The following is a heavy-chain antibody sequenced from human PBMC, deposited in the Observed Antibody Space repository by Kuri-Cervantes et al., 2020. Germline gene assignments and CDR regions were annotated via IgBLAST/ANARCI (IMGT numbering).Heavy chain of an antibody. CDR1: GFTVSSNY. CDR2: IYSGGST. Sequence: GESLNISCAASGFTVSSNYMSWVRQAPGKGLEWVSVIYSGGSTYYADSVKGRFTISRDNSKNTLYLQLHSLRAEDTAVYYCAREYYYGSGTTFDSWGQGTLVTVSS. CDR3: AREYYYGSGTTFDS. D-gene: IGHD3-10*01. J-gene: IGHJ4*02. V-gene: IGHV3-66*01.